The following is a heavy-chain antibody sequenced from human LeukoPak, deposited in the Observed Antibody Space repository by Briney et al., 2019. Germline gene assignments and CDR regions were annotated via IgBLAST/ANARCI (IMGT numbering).Heavy chain of an antibody. D-gene: IGHD7-27*01. V-gene: IGHV3-30-3*01. Sequence: GGSLRLSCAASGFTFSSYAIHWVRQAPGKGLEWVAVISYDGSNKYYADSVKGRFTISRDNSKNTLYLQMNSLRAEDAAVYYCARELWGSSWGQGTLVTVSS. CDR3: ARELWGSS. J-gene: IGHJ4*02. CDR1: GFTFSSYA. CDR2: ISYDGSNK.